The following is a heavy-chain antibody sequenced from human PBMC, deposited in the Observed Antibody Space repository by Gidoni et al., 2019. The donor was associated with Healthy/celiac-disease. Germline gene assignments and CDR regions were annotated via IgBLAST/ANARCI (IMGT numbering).Heavy chain of an antibody. Sequence: TASGFTFSSYAMSWVRQAPGQGLEWVSAISGSGGSTYYADSVKGRFTISRDNSKNTLYLQMNSLRAEDTAVYYCAKDLLQLVQLGYFDYWGQGTLVTVSS. D-gene: IGHD6-13*01. V-gene: IGHV3-23*01. CDR2: ISGSGGST. CDR3: AKDLLQLVQLGYFDY. CDR1: GFTFSSYA. J-gene: IGHJ4*02.